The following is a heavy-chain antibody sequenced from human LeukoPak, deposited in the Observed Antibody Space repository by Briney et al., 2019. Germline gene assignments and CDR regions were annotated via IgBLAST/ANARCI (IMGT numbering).Heavy chain of an antibody. D-gene: IGHD2-2*01. Sequence: SETLSLTCAAYGGSFSGYYWSWIRQPPGKGLEWIGEINHSGSTNYNPSLKSRVTISVDTSKNQFSLKLSSVTAADTAVYYCARRPVPAAIRAGTTAYYYYYMDVWGKGTTVTASS. CDR1: GGSFSGYY. J-gene: IGHJ6*03. CDR3: ARRPVPAAIRAGTTAYYYYYMDV. CDR2: INHSGST. V-gene: IGHV4-34*01.